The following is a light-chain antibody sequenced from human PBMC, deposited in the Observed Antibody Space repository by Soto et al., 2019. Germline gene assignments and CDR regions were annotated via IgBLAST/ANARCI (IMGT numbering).Light chain of an antibody. CDR2: DVS. J-gene: IGLJ3*02. CDR3: CSYAGTYWV. Sequence: QSALTQPRSVSGSPGQSVTISCTGTSNDVGGYNYGSWFQQHPGKVPKLMVYDVSYRPSGVPDRFSGSKSGNTASLTISGLQADDEGYYYCCSYAGTYWVFGGGTQLTVL. V-gene: IGLV2-11*01. CDR1: SNDVGGYNY.